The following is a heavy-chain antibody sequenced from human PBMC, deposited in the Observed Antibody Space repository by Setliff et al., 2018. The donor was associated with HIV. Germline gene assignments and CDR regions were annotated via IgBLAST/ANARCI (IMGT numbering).Heavy chain of an antibody. V-gene: IGHV3-23*01. CDR2: ISGPGATI. CDR1: GFDFTTYA. D-gene: IGHD3-16*01. CDR3: ANGNDRFEN. Sequence: GESLKISCAASGFDFTTYAMTWLRQVPGKGLEWVSSISGPGATIFFADALKGRFTISRDNFQNTLYLQMNNLRAEDTAVYFCANGNDRFENWGQGTLVTSPQ. J-gene: IGHJ4*02.